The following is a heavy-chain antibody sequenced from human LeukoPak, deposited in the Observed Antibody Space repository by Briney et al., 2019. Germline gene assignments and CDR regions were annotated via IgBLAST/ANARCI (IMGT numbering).Heavy chain of an antibody. CDR1: GDSISSGSYY. D-gene: IGHD3-22*01. CDR3: VREVLSPPDYYDSSGYDS. J-gene: IGHJ5*02. Sequence: SETLSLTCTVSGDSISSGSYYWSWIRQPAGEGLEWIGRIYSSGRTHYSPSLKSRVTISVDTSRNQFSLRLSSVTAADTAVYYCVREVLSPPDYYDSSGYDSWGQGALVTVSS. V-gene: IGHV4-61*02. CDR2: IYSSGRT.